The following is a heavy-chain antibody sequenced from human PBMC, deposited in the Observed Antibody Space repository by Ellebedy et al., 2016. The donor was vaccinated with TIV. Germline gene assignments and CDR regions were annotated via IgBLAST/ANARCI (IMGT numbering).Heavy chain of an antibody. Sequence: MPSETLSLTCSVSGGSISTSNYFWAWIRQPPGMGLEWVGSIYYTGSTYYNPSLKSRVTISVDTLKNDFSLILNFVSAADTALYYCARVGFCGWYPFDPWGQGTLVTVSS. D-gene: IGHD6-19*01. CDR1: GGSISTSNYF. V-gene: IGHV4-39*07. J-gene: IGHJ5*02. CDR2: IYYTGST. CDR3: ARVGFCGWYPFDP.